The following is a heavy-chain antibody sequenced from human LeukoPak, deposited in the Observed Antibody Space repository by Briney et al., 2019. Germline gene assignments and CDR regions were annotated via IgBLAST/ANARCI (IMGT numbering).Heavy chain of an antibody. CDR3: AKTRPLDSSSWSHGDY. J-gene: IGHJ4*02. CDR1: GFTFSSYA. V-gene: IGHV3-23*01. D-gene: IGHD6-13*01. Sequence: GSLRLSCAASGFTFSSYAMSWVRQAPGKGLEWVSAISGSGDSTYYGDSVKGRFTISRDNSKNTLYLQMNSLRAEDTAVYYCAKTRPLDSSSWSHGDYWGQGTLVTVSS. CDR2: ISGSGDST.